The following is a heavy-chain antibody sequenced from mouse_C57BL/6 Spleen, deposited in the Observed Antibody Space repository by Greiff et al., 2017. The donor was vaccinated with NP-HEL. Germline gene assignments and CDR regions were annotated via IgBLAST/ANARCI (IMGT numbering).Heavy chain of an antibody. J-gene: IGHJ3*01. CDR2: INPNNGGT. CDR3: AWDGYAWFAY. D-gene: IGHD2-2*01. CDR1: GYTFTDYY. V-gene: IGHV1-26*01. Sequence: EVKLQQSGPELVKPGASVKISCKASGYTFTDYYMNWVKQSHGKSLEWIGDINPNNGGTSYNQKFKGKATLTVDKSSSTAYMELRSLTSEDSAVYYCAWDGYAWFAYWGQGTLVTVSA.